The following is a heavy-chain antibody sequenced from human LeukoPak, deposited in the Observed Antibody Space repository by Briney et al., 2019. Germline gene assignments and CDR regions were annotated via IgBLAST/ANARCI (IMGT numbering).Heavy chain of an antibody. Sequence: GGSVRLSCAASGVTFNNYGMHWVRQAPGKGLEWVGFIWYDGSKKYYGDSVKGRSTISRDNSKNTVYLQINSLRAEDTAVYYCAKDLLGGGVVVTATLDYWGQGTLVTVSS. CDR1: GVTFNNYG. J-gene: IGHJ4*02. CDR3: AKDLLGGGVVVTATLDY. V-gene: IGHV3-30*02. CDR2: IWYDGSKK. D-gene: IGHD2-21*02.